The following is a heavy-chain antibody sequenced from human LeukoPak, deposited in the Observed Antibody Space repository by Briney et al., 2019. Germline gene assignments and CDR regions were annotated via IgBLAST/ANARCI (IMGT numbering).Heavy chain of an antibody. V-gene: IGHV3-53*01. J-gene: IGHJ4*02. CDR1: GFTVSLYY. CDR2: IYSGGST. Sequence: PGGSLRLSCAASGFTVSLYYMTWVRQAPGKGLEWVSVIYSGGSTYYADSVKGRFTISRDSAKNSLYLQMNSLRVEDTAVYYCARDHNYGSDYWGQGTLVTVSS. CDR3: ARDHNYGSDY. D-gene: IGHD5-18*01.